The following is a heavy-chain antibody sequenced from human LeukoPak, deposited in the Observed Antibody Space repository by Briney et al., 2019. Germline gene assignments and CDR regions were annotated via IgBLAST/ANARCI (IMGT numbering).Heavy chain of an antibody. CDR1: GFTFSSYA. Sequence: GGSLRLSCAASGFTFSSYAMSWVRQAPGKGLEWVSAISGSGGFTYYADSVKGRFTISRDNSRNTLYLQMNSLRAEDTALYYCAKDLRVGESEKGFEYWGQGTLVTVSS. CDR3: AKDLRVGESEKGFEY. V-gene: IGHV3-23*01. CDR2: ISGSGGFT. J-gene: IGHJ4*02. D-gene: IGHD3-10*01.